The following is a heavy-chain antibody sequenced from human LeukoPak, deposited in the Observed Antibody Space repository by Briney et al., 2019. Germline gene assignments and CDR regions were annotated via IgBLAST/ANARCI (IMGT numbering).Heavy chain of an antibody. D-gene: IGHD3-22*01. CDR3: ARRRYYDSSGCFDY. Sequence: SETLSLTCTVSGGSISSSSYYWGWTRQPPGKGLEWIGSIYYSGSTYYNPSLKSRATISVDTSKNQFSLKLSSVTAADTAVYYCARRRYYDSSGCFDYWGQGTLVTVSS. V-gene: IGHV4-39*01. CDR1: GGSISSSSYY. J-gene: IGHJ4*02. CDR2: IYYSGST.